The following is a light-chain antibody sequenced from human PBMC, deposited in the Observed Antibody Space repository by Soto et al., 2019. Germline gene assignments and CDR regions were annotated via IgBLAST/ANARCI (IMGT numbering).Light chain of an antibody. V-gene: IGKV3-20*01. CDR3: QQYGSTQT. CDR2: GAS. J-gene: IGKJ1*01. Sequence: EIVMTQSPATLSVSPGERATLSCRASQSVSSNSAWYQQKPGQAPRLLIYGASSRATGIPDRFSGSGSGTDFTLTISRLEPEDFAVYYCQQYGSTQTFGQGTKVDIK. CDR1: QSVSSN.